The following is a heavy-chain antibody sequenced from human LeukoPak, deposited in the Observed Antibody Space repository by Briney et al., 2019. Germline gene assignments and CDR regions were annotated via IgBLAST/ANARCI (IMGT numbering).Heavy chain of an antibody. D-gene: IGHD2-2*01. CDR2: INYNGKT. CDR3: ARHWHQLLIFFDP. J-gene: IGHJ5*02. Sequence: SETLSLTCSVSGGSIDKSSYYWGWIRQPPGKGLEFIGSINYNGKTFSNPSLESRVIMDVDTSKNQFSLRLTSVTAADTAVYFCARHWHQLLIFFDPWGQGTLVTVSS. V-gene: IGHV4-39*01. CDR1: GGSIDKSSYY.